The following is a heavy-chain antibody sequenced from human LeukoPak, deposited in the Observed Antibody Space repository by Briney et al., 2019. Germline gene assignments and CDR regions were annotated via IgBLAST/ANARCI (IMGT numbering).Heavy chain of an antibody. V-gene: IGHV4-61*02. Sequence: SETLSLTCTVSGGSISSRGYYWSWIRQPAGKGLEWIGRIYTSGSTNYNPSLKSRVTMSVDTSKNQFSLKLSSVTAADTAVYYCATGYSYGLDPWGQGTLVTVSS. CDR3: ATGYSYGLDP. CDR2: IYTSGST. D-gene: IGHD5-18*01. J-gene: IGHJ5*02. CDR1: GGSISSRGYY.